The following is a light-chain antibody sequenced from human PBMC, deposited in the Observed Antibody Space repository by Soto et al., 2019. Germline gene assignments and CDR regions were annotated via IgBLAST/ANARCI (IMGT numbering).Light chain of an antibody. Sequence: QSALTQPASVSGSPGQSITISCTGTSGDVGGYYYVSWYQQLPGKAPKLMIYEVSDRPSGISSRFSGSKSGNTASLTISGLQTEDEADYYCSSYTSSSTLFGTGTKLTVL. CDR1: SGDVGGYYY. CDR3: SSYTSSSTL. CDR2: EVS. J-gene: IGLJ1*01. V-gene: IGLV2-14*01.